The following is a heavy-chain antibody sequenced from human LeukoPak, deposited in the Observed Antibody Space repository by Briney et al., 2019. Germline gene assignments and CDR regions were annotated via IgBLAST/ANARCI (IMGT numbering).Heavy chain of an antibody. CDR3: AKAYYDFWSGYYFDY. Sequence: PGGSLRLSCAASGFTFSSYSMNWVRQAPGKGLEWVSAISGSGGSTYYADSVKGRFTISRDNSKNTLYLQMNSLRAEHTAVYYCAKAYYDFWSGYYFDYWGQGTLVTVSS. CDR2: ISGSGGST. D-gene: IGHD3-3*01. V-gene: IGHV3-23*01. CDR1: GFTFSSYS. J-gene: IGHJ4*02.